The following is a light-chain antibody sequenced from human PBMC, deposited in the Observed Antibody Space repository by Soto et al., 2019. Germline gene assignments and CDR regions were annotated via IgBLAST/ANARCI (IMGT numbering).Light chain of an antibody. CDR3: QQRSNWPPIT. CDR1: QTVIHNY. V-gene: IGKV3D-20*02. J-gene: IGKJ5*01. CDR2: GAS. Sequence: EIVLTQSPDTLSLSPGETATLSCRASQTVIHNYLAWHQQKPGQTPRLLVYGASSRATGIPDRFSGSGSGTDFTLTIGSLEPEDAAVYYCQQRSNWPPITFGQGTRLEIK.